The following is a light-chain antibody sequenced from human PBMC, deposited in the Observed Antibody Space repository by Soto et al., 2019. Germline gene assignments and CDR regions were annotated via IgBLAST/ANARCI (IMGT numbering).Light chain of an antibody. CDR3: QKYNSAPRT. V-gene: IGKV1-27*01. J-gene: IGKJ1*01. CDR1: QGISNS. Sequence: IRMTQSPCSLSASTGDRVPIPCRASQGISNSLAWYQQKPGQVPTLLIYAASTLQSGVPSRFSGSGSGTEFTLTISSLQPEDVATYYCQKYNSAPRTCGQGTKGDNK. CDR2: AAS.